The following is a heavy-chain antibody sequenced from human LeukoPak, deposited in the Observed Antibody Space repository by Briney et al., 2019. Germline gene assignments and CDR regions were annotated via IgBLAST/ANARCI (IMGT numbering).Heavy chain of an antibody. Sequence: GEALQISCKGSGYRFSTYWIGWGRQMPGKGLEWMGIIYPGESDTRYSPSFQGQVTISLDKSISPAYLQWSSLKASDTAMYYCARHVPYSGSYYFDYWGQGTLVTVSS. D-gene: IGHD1-26*01. CDR3: ARHVPYSGSYYFDY. J-gene: IGHJ4*02. CDR1: GYRFSTYW. V-gene: IGHV5-51*01. CDR2: IYPGESDT.